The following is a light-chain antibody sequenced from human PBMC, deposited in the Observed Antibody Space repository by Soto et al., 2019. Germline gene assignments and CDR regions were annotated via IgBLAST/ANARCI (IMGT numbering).Light chain of an antibody. Sequence: QSVLTQPPSASGTPGQRVTISCSGSSSNIGSNTVNWYQQLPGTAPKLLIYSNNQRPSGVPDRFSGSKSGTSASLAISGLQSEDEADYYCAAWDDSSVVFGGGTKLPVL. V-gene: IGLV1-44*01. CDR1: SSNIGSNT. CDR3: AAWDDSSVV. CDR2: SNN. J-gene: IGLJ2*01.